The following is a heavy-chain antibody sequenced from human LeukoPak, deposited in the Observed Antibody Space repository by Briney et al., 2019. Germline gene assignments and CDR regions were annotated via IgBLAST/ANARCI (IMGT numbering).Heavy chain of an antibody. J-gene: IGHJ4*02. V-gene: IGHV1-2*06. CDR1: GYPFINYY. CDR2: INPNSGGA. D-gene: IGHD3-22*01. CDR3: ATGRSNSGYYHFDF. Sequence: ASVKVSCKASGYPFINYYIHWVRQAPGQGLEWMGRINPNSGGANYAQMSRGRVIMTADTSINTAYMELTWLTSADTALYYCATGRSNSGYYHFDFWGQGTLVIVSS.